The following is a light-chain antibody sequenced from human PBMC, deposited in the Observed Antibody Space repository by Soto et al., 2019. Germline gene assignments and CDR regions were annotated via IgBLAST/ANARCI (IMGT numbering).Light chain of an antibody. V-gene: IGLV2-14*03. Sequence: QSVLTQPASVSGSPGQSIAISCTGTSSDVGGYNYASWYQQYPGKAPKLKIYDVSNRPSGVSNRFSGSKSGNTASLTISGLQAEDEADYYCSSYTTSSTLVFGGGTKVTVL. CDR3: SSYTTSSTLV. CDR1: SSDVGGYNY. J-gene: IGLJ2*01. CDR2: DVS.